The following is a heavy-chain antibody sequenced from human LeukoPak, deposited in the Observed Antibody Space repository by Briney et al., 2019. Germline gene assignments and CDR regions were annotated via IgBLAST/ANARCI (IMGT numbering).Heavy chain of an antibody. D-gene: IGHD3-10*01. Sequence: GGSLRLSCAASGFTFSSYAMSWVRQAPGKGLEWVSAISGSGGSTYYADSVKGRFTISRDNSKNTLYLQMNSLRAEDTAVYYCAKGRMVRGVGYGMDVWGQGTTVTVSS. CDR2: ISGSGGST. CDR3: AKGRMVRGVGYGMDV. CDR1: GFTFSSYA. V-gene: IGHV3-23*01. J-gene: IGHJ6*02.